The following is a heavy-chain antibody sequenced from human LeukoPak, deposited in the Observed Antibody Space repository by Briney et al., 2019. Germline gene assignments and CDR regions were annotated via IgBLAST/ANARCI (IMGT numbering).Heavy chain of an antibody. Sequence: GESLQISCKGSGYSFTSYWIGWVRQMPGKGLEWMGIIYPGDSDTRYSPSFQGQVTISADKSISTAYLQWSSLKASDTAMYYCARHDYCSSTSCNYYYGMDVWGQGTTVTVSS. V-gene: IGHV5-51*01. CDR1: GYSFTSYW. CDR3: ARHDYCSSTSCNYYYGMDV. CDR2: IYPGDSDT. D-gene: IGHD2-2*01. J-gene: IGHJ6*02.